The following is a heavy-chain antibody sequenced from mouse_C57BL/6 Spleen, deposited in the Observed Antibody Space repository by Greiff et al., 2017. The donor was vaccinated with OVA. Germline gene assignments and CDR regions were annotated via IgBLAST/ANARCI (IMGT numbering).Heavy chain of an antibody. CDR3: ARGDYHYYYAMDY. J-gene: IGHJ4*01. D-gene: IGHD2-4*01. V-gene: IGHV2-6*01. CDR2: IWGVGST. Sequence: VKLQESGPGLVAPSQSLSITCTVSGFSLTRYGVDWVRQSPGKGLEWLGVIWGVGSTNYNSALKSRLSISKDNSKSQVFLKMNSLQTDDTAMYYCARGDYHYYYAMDYWGQGTSVTVSS. CDR1: GFSLTRYG.